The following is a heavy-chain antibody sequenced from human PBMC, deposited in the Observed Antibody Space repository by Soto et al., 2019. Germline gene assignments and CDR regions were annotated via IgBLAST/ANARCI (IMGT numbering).Heavy chain of an antibody. V-gene: IGHV1-8*01. J-gene: IGHJ4*02. CDR2: MNPYTGET. CDR1: GYTFDAFD. CDR3: VRQAGGASTPGDDY. D-gene: IGHD2-15*01. Sequence: ASVKVSCKASGYTFDAFDIHWVRQATGQGLELMGWMNPYTGETAYTQTFRGRVSMTRDISVSTAYMELTSLTSEDSAIYFCVRQAGGASTPGDDYWGQGTLVTSPQ.